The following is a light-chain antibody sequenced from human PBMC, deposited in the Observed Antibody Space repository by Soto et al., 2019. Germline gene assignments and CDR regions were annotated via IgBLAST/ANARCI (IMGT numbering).Light chain of an antibody. V-gene: IGLV2-23*01. J-gene: IGLJ1*01. CDR3: CSYAGSSTFV. CDR2: EGS. Sequence: QSVLTQPASVSGSPGQSINISCTGTSSDVGNYNLVSWYQHHPGKAPKLMIYEGSKRPSGVSNRFSASKSGNTASLTIFELQAEDEADYYCCSYAGSSTFVFGTGTKLTVL. CDR1: SSDVGNYNL.